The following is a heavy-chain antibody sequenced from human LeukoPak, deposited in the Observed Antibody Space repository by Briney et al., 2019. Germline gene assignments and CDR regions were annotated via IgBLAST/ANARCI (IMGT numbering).Heavy chain of an antibody. Sequence: ASVKVSCKAFGYTVTSYYIFWVRQAPGQGLEWMGIINFSGGATTSAQKFQGRVTITRDTSTRTVYMELNSLRSDDTAVYYCARRGYNHYYDSSGYYQEDYWGQGTLVTASS. J-gene: IGHJ4*02. D-gene: IGHD3-22*01. CDR3: ARRGYNHYYDSSGYYQEDY. CDR1: GYTVTSYY. CDR2: INFSGGAT. V-gene: IGHV1-46*01.